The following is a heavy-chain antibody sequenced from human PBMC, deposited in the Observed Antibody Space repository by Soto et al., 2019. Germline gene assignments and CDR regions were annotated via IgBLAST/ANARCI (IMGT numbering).Heavy chain of an antibody. J-gene: IGHJ4*02. CDR3: VRSGRRSGIDY. CDR2: VNPNSNET. D-gene: IGHD5-12*01. Sequence: ASVKVSCKASGYTFSSYDISWVRQASGQGLEWMGWVNPNSNETDYAQKFQGRVTMTGNTSIRTAYMELRSLRSDDTAVYYCVRSGRRSGIDYWGQGTLVTVSS. CDR1: GYTFSSYD. V-gene: IGHV1-8*01.